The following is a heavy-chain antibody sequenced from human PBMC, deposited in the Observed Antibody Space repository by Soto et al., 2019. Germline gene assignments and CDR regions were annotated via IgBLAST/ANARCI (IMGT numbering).Heavy chain of an antibody. D-gene: IGHD5-18*01. V-gene: IGHV1-69*13. CDR2: IIPIFGTA. CDR1: GGTFSSYA. Sequence: SVKVSCKASGGTFSSYAISWVRQAPGQGLEWMGGIIPIFGTANYAQKFQGRVTITADESTSTAYMELSSLRSEDTAVYYCARDTNRYGNYYYYGMDVCGQGTTVTVSS. J-gene: IGHJ6*02. CDR3: ARDTNRYGNYYYYGMDV.